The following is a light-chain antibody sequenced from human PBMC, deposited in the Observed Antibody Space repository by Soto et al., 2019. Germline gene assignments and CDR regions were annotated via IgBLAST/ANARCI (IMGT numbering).Light chain of an antibody. J-gene: IGLJ3*02. CDR3: CSYARGRIWV. CDR2: EAN. CDR1: SNDVGSYDL. Sequence: QSVLTQPASVSGSPGQSINISCTGTSNDVGSYDLVSWYQLHPGKAPKLVIYEANKRPSGISNRFSVSKSGNTASLTISGLQADDEAHYYCCSYARGRIWVFGGGTKVTVL. V-gene: IGLV2-23*01.